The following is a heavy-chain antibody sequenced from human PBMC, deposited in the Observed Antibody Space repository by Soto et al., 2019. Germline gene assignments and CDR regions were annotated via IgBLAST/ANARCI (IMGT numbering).Heavy chain of an antibody. J-gene: IGHJ2*01. V-gene: IGHV4-59*01. CDR3: ARGVNLYGTSRNHYVIGF. D-gene: IGHD3-10*02. CDR1: GDSINNYY. Sequence: KTSETLSLTCTVSGDSINNYYWSWIRQPPGKGLEWIGYIYHSGSTDYNPSLKSRVTISVDPSKTQFSLRLSSVTAADTAVYYCARGVNLYGTSRNHYVIGFGGR. CDR2: IYHSGST.